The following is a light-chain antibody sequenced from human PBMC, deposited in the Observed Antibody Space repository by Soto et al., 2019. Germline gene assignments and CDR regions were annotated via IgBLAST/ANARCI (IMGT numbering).Light chain of an antibody. V-gene: IGLV1-40*01. CDR3: QSYDGTLSGSYV. Sequence: QSVPTQPPSVSGAPGQRVTISCTGSSSNIGAGYDVHWYQQLPGTAPKLLIYGSTNRPSGVPDRFSGSKSGTSASLAITGLQAEDEADYYCQSYDGTLSGSYVFGIGTKVTAL. CDR1: SSNIGAGYD. CDR2: GST. J-gene: IGLJ1*01.